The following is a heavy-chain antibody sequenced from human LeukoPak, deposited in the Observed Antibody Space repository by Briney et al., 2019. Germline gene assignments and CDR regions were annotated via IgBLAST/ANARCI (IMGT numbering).Heavy chain of an antibody. CDR1: GFTFSRYW. J-gene: IGHJ6*03. CDR3: AREVVTAIQYYMDV. Sequence: GGSLRLSCAASGFTFSRYWMSWVRQAPGKGLEWVANIKQDGSEKYYVDSVKGRFTISRDNAKNSLYLQMNSLRAEDTAVYYCAREVVTAIQYYMDVWGKGTTVTISS. CDR2: IKQDGSEK. V-gene: IGHV3-7*01. D-gene: IGHD2-21*02.